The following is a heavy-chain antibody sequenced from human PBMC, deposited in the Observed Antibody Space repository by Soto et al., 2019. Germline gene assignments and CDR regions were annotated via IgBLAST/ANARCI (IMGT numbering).Heavy chain of an antibody. CDR3: AQLGLMTFSHKHYFNH. D-gene: IGHD3-16*01. CDR1: GFNFDNYG. Sequence: GGSLRLSCVASGFNFDNYGMSWVRQAPGEGLEWVSAIKNDGTSTYYAASVEDRFTISRDNSKNTLYLQLNSLRAEDTAVYYCAQLGLMTFSHKHYFNHWGRGTLVTVSS. CDR2: IKNDGTST. J-gene: IGHJ4*02. V-gene: IGHV3-23*01.